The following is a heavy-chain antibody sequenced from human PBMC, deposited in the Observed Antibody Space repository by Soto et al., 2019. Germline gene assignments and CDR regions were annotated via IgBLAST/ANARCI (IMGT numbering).Heavy chain of an antibody. CDR2: ISYDGSNK. CDR3: AKGQGSGGSENYYYYYGMDV. D-gene: IGHD2-15*01. CDR1: GFTFSSYG. V-gene: IGHV3-30*18. Sequence: GGSLRLSCAASGFTFSSYGMHWVRQAPGKGLEWVAVISYDGSNKYYADSVKGRFTSSRDNSKNTLYLQMNSQRAEDTAVYYCAKGQGSGGSENYYYYYGMDVWGQGTTVTVSS. J-gene: IGHJ6*02.